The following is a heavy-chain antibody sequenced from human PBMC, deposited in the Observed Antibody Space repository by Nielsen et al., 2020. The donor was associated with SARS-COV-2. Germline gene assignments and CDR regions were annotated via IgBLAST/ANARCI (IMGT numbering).Heavy chain of an antibody. Sequence: ASVKVSCKASGYTFTSFAMNWVRQAPGQGLEWMGRINPNSGGTNYAQKFQGRVTMTRDTSISTAYMELSRLRSDDTVLYYCARGGSSGWLGYFDYWGQGTLVTVSS. CDR3: ARGGSSGWLGYFDY. CDR2: INPNSGGT. J-gene: IGHJ4*02. D-gene: IGHD6-19*01. CDR1: GYTFTSFA. V-gene: IGHV1-2*05.